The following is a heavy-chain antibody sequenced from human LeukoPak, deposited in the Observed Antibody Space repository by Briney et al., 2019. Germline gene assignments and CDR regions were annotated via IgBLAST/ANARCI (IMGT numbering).Heavy chain of an antibody. J-gene: IGHJ1*01. CDR2: IYYSGST. Sequence: SETLSLTCTVSGGSISSYYWSWIRQPPGKGLEWIGYIYYSGSTNYNPSLKSRVTISVDTSKNQFSLKLSSVTAADAAVYYCARGSGGHPKVESFQHWGQGTLVTVSS. D-gene: IGHD3-10*01. V-gene: IGHV4-59*01. CDR3: ARGSGGHPKVESFQH. CDR1: GGSISSYY.